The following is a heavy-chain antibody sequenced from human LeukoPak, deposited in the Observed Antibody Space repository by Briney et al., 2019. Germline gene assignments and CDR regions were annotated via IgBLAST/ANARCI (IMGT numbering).Heavy chain of an antibody. Sequence: SETLSLTCTVSGGTISSGSYYWSWIRQPAGKGLEWIGRIYTSGSTNYNPSLKSRVTISVDTSKNQFSLKLSSVTAADTAVYYCARSRGYSYGTTFLDYWGQGTLVTVSS. J-gene: IGHJ4*02. CDR2: IYTSGST. CDR3: ARSRGYSYGTTFLDY. CDR1: GGTISSGSYY. D-gene: IGHD5-18*01. V-gene: IGHV4-61*02.